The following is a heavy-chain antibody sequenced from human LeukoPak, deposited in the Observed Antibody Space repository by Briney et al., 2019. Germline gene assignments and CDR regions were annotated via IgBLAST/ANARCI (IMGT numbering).Heavy chain of an antibody. Sequence: SETLSLSCTVSGDSISSYYWSWIRLPPGKGLEWIAYIYYSGGTNYNPSLKSRVTISVDTSKNQVSLKLISVTAADTAVYYCARGTTVTTYADHWGQGTLVTVSS. D-gene: IGHD4-17*01. CDR2: IYYSGGT. CDR1: GDSISSYY. J-gene: IGHJ4*02. V-gene: IGHV4-59*01. CDR3: ARGTTVTTYADH.